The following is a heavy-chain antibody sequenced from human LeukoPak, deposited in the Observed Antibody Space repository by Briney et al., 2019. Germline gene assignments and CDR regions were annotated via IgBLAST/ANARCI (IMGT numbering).Heavy chain of an antibody. CDR1: GFPFSGSG. J-gene: IGHJ5*02. D-gene: IGHD5-18*01. CDR3: TRGYSYGYSVAWLDP. V-gene: IGHV3-73*01. CDR2: IRSKANSYAT. Sequence: GGSLRLSCAASGFPFSGSGLHWVRQASGKGLEWVGRIRSKANSYATTYAESVKGRFTFSRDDSKNTAYLQMNNLKIEDTAVYYCTRGYSYGYSVAWLDPWGQGTLVTVSS.